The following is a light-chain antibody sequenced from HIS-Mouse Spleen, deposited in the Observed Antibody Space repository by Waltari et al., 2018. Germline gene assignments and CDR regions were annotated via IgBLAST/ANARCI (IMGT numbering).Light chain of an antibody. J-gene: IGLJ2*01. CDR3: QVWDSSSDHVV. CDR1: NIGSKS. Sequence: SYVLTQPPSVSVAPGKTARITCGGNNIGSKSVHWYQQKPGQAPVLVVYDDSDRPPGIPKRFAGSNSGNTATLTISRVEAGDEADYYCQVWDSSSDHVVFGGGTKLTVL. V-gene: IGLV3-21*03. CDR2: DDS.